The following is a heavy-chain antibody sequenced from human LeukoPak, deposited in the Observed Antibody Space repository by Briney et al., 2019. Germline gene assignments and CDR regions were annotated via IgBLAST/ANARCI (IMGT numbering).Heavy chain of an antibody. CDR1: GGSFSGYY. J-gene: IGHJ4*02. D-gene: IGHD5-24*01. V-gene: IGHV4-34*01. Sequence: KSSETLSLTCAVYGGSFSGYYWSWIRQPPGKGLEWIGEINHSGSTNYNPSLKSRVTISVDTSKNQFSLKLSSVTAADTAVYYCAREGNGYNSHFDYWGQGTLVTVSS. CDR3: AREGNGYNSHFDY. CDR2: INHSGST.